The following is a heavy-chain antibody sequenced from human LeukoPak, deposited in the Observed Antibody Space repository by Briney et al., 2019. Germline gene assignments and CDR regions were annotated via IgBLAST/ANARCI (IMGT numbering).Heavy chain of an antibody. CDR1: GYTFTSYF. J-gene: IGHJ4*02. Sequence: ASVKVSCKASGYTFTSYFMHWVRQAPGHGLEWMGIINPSGGSTTYAQKFQGRVTMTRDTSTSTVYMELDSLTSEDTAVYCCASSGSYSQFDYWGQGTLVTVSS. CDR2: INPSGGST. D-gene: IGHD3-10*01. V-gene: IGHV1-46*01. CDR3: ASSGSYSQFDY.